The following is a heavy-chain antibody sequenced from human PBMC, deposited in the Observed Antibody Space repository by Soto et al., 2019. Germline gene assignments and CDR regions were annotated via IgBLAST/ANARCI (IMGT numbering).Heavy chain of an antibody. CDR2: INPNSGGT. J-gene: IGHJ3*02. CDR3: ARESITGTLDAFDI. V-gene: IGHV1-2*04. Sequence: GASVKVSCKASGYTFTGYYMHWVRQAPGQGLEWMGWINPNSGGTNYAQKFQGWVTMTRDTSISTAYMELSRLRSDDTAVYYCARESITGTLDAFDIWGKGTMVTVSS. D-gene: IGHD1-7*01. CDR1: GYTFTGYY.